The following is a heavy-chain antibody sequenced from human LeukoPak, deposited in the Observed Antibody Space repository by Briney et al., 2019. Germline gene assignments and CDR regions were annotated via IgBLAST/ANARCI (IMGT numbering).Heavy chain of an antibody. V-gene: IGHV1-69-2*01. CDR3: ATDPSPPVVWADAFDI. D-gene: IGHD2-15*01. Sequence: ASVKVSCKASGYTFTGYYMHWVRQAPGKGLEWMGLVDPEDGETIYAEKFQGRVTITADTSTDTAYMELSSLRSEDTAVYYCATDPSPPVVWADAFDIWGQGTMVTVSS. CDR2: VDPEDGET. J-gene: IGHJ3*02. CDR1: GYTFTGYY.